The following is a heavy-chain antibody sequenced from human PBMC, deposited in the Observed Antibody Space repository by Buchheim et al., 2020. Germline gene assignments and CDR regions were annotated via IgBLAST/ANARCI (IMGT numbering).Heavy chain of an antibody. V-gene: IGHV4-59*08. CDR1: GGSISSYY. J-gene: IGHJ6*02. CDR2: IYYSGST. D-gene: IGHD2-15*01. CDR3: ARLKGDCSGGSCYSGFYYYYGMDV. Sequence: QVQLQESGPGLVKPSETLSLTCTVSGGSISSYYWSWIRQPPGKGLEWIGYIYYSGSTNYNPSLKSRVTITVETSKNQFSLKLSSVTAADTAVYYCARLKGDCSGGSCYSGFYYYYGMDVWGQGTT.